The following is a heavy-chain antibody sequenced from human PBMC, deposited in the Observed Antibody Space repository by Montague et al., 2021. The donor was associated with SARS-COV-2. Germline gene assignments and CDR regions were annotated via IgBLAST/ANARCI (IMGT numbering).Heavy chain of an antibody. CDR1: GGSVSSGSFY. J-gene: IGHJ3*01. CDR3: ARGSPITISVNAFDL. CDR2: AHPSGTT. Sequence: TLSLTCTVSGGSVSSGSFYWTWIRQSAGMGLEWIGRAHPSGTTHYNPSLKTRVTISLDTTSNQLSLKLTSVTAADAAVYYCARGSPITISVNAFDLWGQGTMVTVSS. V-gene: IGHV4-61*02. D-gene: IGHD3-9*01.